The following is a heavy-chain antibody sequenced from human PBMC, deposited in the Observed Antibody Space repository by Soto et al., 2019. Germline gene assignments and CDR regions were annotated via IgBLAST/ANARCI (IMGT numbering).Heavy chain of an antibody. CDR1: GYSFAVYW. Sequence: GESLKISCKGSGYSFAVYWITWVRQKPGKGLEWMGRIDPSDSQTYYSPSFRGHVTISVTKSITTAFLQWSSLRASDTAMYYCXRQIYDSDTGPNFQYYFDSWGQGTPVTVSS. V-gene: IGHV5-10-1*01. D-gene: IGHD3-22*01. CDR2: IDPSDSQT. CDR3: XRQIYDSDTGPNFQYYFDS. J-gene: IGHJ4*02.